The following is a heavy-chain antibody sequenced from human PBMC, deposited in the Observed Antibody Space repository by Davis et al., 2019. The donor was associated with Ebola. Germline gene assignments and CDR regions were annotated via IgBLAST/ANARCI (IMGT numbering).Heavy chain of an antibody. V-gene: IGHV1-46*01. CDR1: GYTFTSYY. Sequence: ASVKVSCKASGYTFTSYYMHWVRQAPGQGLEWMGIINPSGGSTSYAQKFQGRVTMTRDTSTSTVYMELSSLRSEDTAVYYCAVPAEMATIRAPFDYWGQGTLVTVSS. CDR3: AVPAEMATIRAPFDY. D-gene: IGHD5-24*01. CDR2: INPSGGST. J-gene: IGHJ4*02.